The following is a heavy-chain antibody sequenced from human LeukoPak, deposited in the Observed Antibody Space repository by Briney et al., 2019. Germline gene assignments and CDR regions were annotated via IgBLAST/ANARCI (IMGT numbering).Heavy chain of an antibody. CDR2: INHSGST. CDR3: ARLYKGGAYQLLGKEGRGYYYYMDV. J-gene: IGHJ6*03. Sequence: SETLSLTCAVHGGSFSGYYWSWIRQPPGKGLEWIGEINHSGSTNYNPSLKSRVTISVDTSKNQFSLKLSSVTAADTAVYYCARLYKGGAYQLLGKEGRGYYYYMDVWGKGTTVTISS. CDR1: GGSFSGYY. V-gene: IGHV4-34*01. D-gene: IGHD2-2*01.